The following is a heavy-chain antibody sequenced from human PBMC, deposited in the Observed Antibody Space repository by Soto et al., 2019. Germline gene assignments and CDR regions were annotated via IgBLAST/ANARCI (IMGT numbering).Heavy chain of an antibody. J-gene: IGHJ4*02. CDR3: AKATRGGAATLIRDY. Sequence: EVQLLASGGGLVQPGGSLRLSCAAAGFTFSIYAMSWVRQAPGKGLEWVSAISGSGGSTYYADSVKGRFTIARDNSKNTLYLLMNSLRADDPAVYYCAKATRGGAATLIRDYWGQGTLVTVSS. CDR2: ISGSGGST. D-gene: IGHD6-13*01. V-gene: IGHV3-23*01. CDR1: GFTFSIYA.